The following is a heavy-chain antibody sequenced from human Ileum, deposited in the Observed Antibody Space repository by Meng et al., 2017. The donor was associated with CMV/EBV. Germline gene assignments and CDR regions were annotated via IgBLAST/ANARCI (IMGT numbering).Heavy chain of an antibody. CDR3: ARYKCARRYYPGYSFDY. CDR2: INPSGGSA. J-gene: IGHJ4*02. V-gene: IGHV1-46*04. Sequence: YTFTNYDLHGVRPAPGRGLAWAGIINPSGGSATYAHRLQCRITMTRDRSTGTVYMELSCLRSGDPAVYHCARYKCARRYYPGYSFDYWGQGTLVTVSS. CDR1: YTFTNYD. D-gene: IGHD3-10*02.